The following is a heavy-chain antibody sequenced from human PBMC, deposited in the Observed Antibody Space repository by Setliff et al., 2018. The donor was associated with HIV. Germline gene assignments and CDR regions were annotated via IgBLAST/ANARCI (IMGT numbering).Heavy chain of an antibody. CDR2: INPKTGVA. CDR1: GYTFVDYY. Sequence: ASVKVSCKASGYTFVDYYIHWVRQVPGKGLEWMGRINPKTGVATHARVFQDRIILTRDTSTSIAYMELSGLRSDDTAVYYCARQLSNSLECWGQGTPVTVSS. CDR3: ARQLSNSLEC. J-gene: IGHJ4*02. V-gene: IGHV1-2*06. D-gene: IGHD1-1*01.